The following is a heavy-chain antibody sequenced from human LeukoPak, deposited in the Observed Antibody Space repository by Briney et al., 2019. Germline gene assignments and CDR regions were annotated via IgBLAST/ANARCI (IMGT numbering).Heavy chain of an antibody. D-gene: IGHD5-18*01. V-gene: IGHV3-21*01. CDR3: AKVFIVPDTAMVDY. CDR2: ISGSSSNI. CDR1: GFTFSSYS. Sequence: GGSLRLSCAASGFTFSSYSMNWVRQAPGKGLEWVSLISGSSSNIYYADSVKGRFTISRDNAKNSLYLQMNSLRAEDTAVYYCAKVFIVPDTAMVDYWGQGTRVTVSS. J-gene: IGHJ4*02.